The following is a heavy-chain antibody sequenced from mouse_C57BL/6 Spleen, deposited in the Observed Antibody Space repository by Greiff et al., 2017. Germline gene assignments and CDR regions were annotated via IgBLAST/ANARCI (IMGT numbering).Heavy chain of an antibody. CDR3: ARRNYGGYYAMDY. CDR2: ISSGSSTI. D-gene: IGHD1-1*01. Sequence: EVKLQESGGGLVKPGGSLKLSCAASGFTFSDYGMHWVRQAPEKGLEWVAYISSGSSTIYYADTVKGRFTISRDNAKNTLFLQMTSLRSEDTAMYYCARRNYGGYYAMDYWGQGTSVTVSS. J-gene: IGHJ4*01. CDR1: GFTFSDYG. V-gene: IGHV5-17*01.